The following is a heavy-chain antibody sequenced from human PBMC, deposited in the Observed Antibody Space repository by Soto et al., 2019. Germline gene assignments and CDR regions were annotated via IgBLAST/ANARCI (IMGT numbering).Heavy chain of an antibody. CDR3: ARVGYCSGYSCHYMDV. D-gene: IGHD2-2*01. CDR2: ISADNVHT. V-gene: IGHV1-18*01. J-gene: IGHJ6*03. Sequence: ASVKVSCKASGYTFTSYGFNWVRQAPGQGLEWMGWISADNVHTNYAQKFQGRVTMTTDTFTSTAYLELRSLRSDDTAVYYCARVGYCSGYSCHYMDVWGRGTTVTVS. CDR1: GYTFTSYG.